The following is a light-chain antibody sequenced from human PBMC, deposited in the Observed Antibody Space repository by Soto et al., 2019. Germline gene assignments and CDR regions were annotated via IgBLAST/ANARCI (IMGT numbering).Light chain of an antibody. J-gene: IGLJ2*01. CDR2: EVN. CDR1: NSDIGNYNF. Sequence: QSALTQPPSASGSPGQSVAISCTGTNSDIGNYNFVSWYQQHPGKPPKLMIYEVNKRPSGVPDRFSGSKSGNTASLTVSGLQPEDEADYYCSSYAGSNNLLFGGGTKLTV. CDR3: SSYAGSNNLL. V-gene: IGLV2-8*01.